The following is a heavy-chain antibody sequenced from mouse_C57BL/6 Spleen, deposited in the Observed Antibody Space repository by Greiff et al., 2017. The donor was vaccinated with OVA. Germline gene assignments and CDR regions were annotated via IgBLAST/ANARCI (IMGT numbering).Heavy chain of an antibody. CDR1: GYTFTSYW. Sequence: QVQLQQPGAELVMPGASVKLSCKASGYTFTSYWMHWVKQRPGQGLEWIGEIDPTDSYTNYNQKFKGKSTLTVDKSSSTAYMQLSSLTSEDSAVYYCARSPYSNDYAMDYWGQGTSVTVSS. D-gene: IGHD2-5*01. CDR2: IDPTDSYT. J-gene: IGHJ4*01. V-gene: IGHV1-69*01. CDR3: ARSPYSNDYAMDY.